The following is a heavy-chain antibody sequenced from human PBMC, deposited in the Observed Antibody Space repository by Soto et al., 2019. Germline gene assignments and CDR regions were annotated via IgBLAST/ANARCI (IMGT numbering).Heavy chain of an antibody. Sequence: SETLSLTCTVSGGSISSSSYYWGWIRQPPGKGLEWIGSIYYSGSTYYNPSLKSRVTISVDTSKNQFSLKLSSVTAADTAVYYCARSKGRITIFGVVNEDNWFDPWGQGTLVTVSS. CDR2: IYYSGST. CDR3: ARSKGRITIFGVVNEDNWFDP. J-gene: IGHJ5*02. D-gene: IGHD3-3*01. CDR1: GGSISSSSYY. V-gene: IGHV4-39*01.